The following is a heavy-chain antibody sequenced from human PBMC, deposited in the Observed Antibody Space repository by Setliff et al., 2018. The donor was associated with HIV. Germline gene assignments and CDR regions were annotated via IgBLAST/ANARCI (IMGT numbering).Heavy chain of an antibody. Sequence: PSETLSLTCTVSGASISSSSHHWAWIRQPPGKGLEYIGNIYYTGSTHHNPSLESRVATSVDTSKNQFSLKLSSVTAADTAVYYCAKDGHDQDHYYYMDVWGKGTTVTVSS. J-gene: IGHJ6*03. CDR2: IYYTGST. CDR3: AKDGHDQDHYYYMDV. D-gene: IGHD1-1*01. V-gene: IGHV4-39*02. CDR1: GASISSSSHH.